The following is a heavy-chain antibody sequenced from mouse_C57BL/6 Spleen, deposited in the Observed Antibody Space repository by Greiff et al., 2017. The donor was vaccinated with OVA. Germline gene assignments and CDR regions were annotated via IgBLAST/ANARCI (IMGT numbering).Heavy chain of an antibody. CDR3: ARMGYGSNYLYFDG. CDR2: IDPSDSYT. V-gene: IGHV1-69*01. D-gene: IGHD1-1*01. J-gene: IGHJ1*03. Sequence: VQLQQPGAELVKPGASVKLSCKASGYTFTSYWMHWVKQRPGPGLEWIGEIDPSDSYTNYNQKFKGKSTLTVDKSSSTAYMQLSSLTSEDSAVYYCARMGYGSNYLYFDGWGTGTTVTVAS. CDR1: GYTFTSYW.